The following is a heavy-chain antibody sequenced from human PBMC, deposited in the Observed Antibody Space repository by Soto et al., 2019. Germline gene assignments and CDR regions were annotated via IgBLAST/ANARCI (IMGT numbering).Heavy chain of an antibody. CDR2: MRANSGDT. Sequence: QVQLVQPGAEVRKPGASVKVSCKASGDIFTNFDFNWVRQATGQGLEWIGWMRANSGDTGHDQKFQGRVRMTRDTSMRTAYMELSSLSAEDTAVYYCARYIYGQGFQAWGQGTLVFVSS. J-gene: IGHJ5*02. D-gene: IGHD3-3*02. CDR3: ARYIYGQGFQA. V-gene: IGHV1-8*01. CDR1: GDIFTNFD.